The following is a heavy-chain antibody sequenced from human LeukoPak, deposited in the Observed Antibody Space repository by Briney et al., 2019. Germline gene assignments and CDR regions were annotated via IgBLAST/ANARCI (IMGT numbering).Heavy chain of an antibody. J-gene: IGHJ4*02. CDR2: IIPTSSVP. CDR1: GGTFSSFA. D-gene: IGHD3-16*01. V-gene: IGHV1-69*13. CDR3: AREPRVGESTSNF. Sequence: SVQVSCKASGGTFSSFAIGWVRRAPGQGLEWMGGIIPTSSVPNYAQKFRDRLMISADESARTAYLELSSLTSDDTAVYYCAREPRVGESTSNFWGQGTLVTVSS.